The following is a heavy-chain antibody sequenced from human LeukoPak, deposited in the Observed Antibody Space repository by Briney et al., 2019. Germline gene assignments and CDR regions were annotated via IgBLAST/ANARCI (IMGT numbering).Heavy chain of an antibody. Sequence: SETLSLTCTVSGDSISSYSWSWIRQPAGKGLEWIGRLYTSGSTNYNPSLKNRVTMSVHSSKNQFSLRLSSVTAADTAVYYCARMINRPIAATGTGPFDHWGQGTLVTVSS. CDR1: GDSISSYS. V-gene: IGHV4-4*07. J-gene: IGHJ4*02. D-gene: IGHD6-13*01. CDR3: ARMINRPIAATGTGPFDH. CDR2: LYTSGST.